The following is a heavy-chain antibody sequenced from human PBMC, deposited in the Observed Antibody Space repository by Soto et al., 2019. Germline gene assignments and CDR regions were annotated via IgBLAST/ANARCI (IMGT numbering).Heavy chain of an antibody. D-gene: IGHD7-27*01. J-gene: IGHJ4*02. Sequence: QVQLQQSGPGLVKPSETLSLTCTVSGVSITDYYYTWIRQSAGKGLEWIGRVYTSGHTNFNPSLKSRVTMPVDRSKKQISLNLTSVTAADTAVYYCATTLGRGFFDNWGQGTLVTVSS. CDR1: GVSITDYY. CDR2: VYTSGHT. CDR3: ATTLGRGFFDN. V-gene: IGHV4-4*07.